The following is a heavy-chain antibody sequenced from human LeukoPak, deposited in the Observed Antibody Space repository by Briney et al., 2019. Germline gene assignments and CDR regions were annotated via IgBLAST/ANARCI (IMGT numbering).Heavy chain of an antibody. J-gene: IGHJ4*02. CDR2: IKSDGSDT. Sequence: PGGSLRLSCAASGFTFSTYWMHWVRQAPGEGLVRVSRIKSDGSDTSYADSVKGRFTISRDNAKNTLYLQMNSLRAEDTAVYYCARGRPHGNDYWGQGTLVTVSS. D-gene: IGHD4-23*01. CDR3: ARGRPHGNDY. CDR1: GFTFSTYW. V-gene: IGHV3-74*01.